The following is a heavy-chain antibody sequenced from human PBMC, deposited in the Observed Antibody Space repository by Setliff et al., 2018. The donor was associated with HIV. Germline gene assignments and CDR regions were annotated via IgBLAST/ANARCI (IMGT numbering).Heavy chain of an antibody. J-gene: IGHJ4*02. V-gene: IGHV3-30*03. CDR1: GFTFKDFA. CDR2: ISYDGSRI. CDR3: AREAYRLPWIDN. Sequence: TGGSLRLSCVASGFTFKDFAMYWVRQAPGKGLEWVSAISYDGSRIHYADSVKGRFTISRDNSKNTLYLQINSLSAEDTAVYYCAREAYRLPWIDNWGQGTLVTVSS. D-gene: IGHD1-1*01.